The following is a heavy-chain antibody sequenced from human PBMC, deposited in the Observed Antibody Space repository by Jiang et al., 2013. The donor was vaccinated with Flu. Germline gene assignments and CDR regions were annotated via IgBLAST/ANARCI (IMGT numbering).Heavy chain of an antibody. CDR3: ARVSSMLRPRGYFDY. D-gene: IGHD3-10*01. V-gene: IGHV4-39*07. Sequence: PGLVKPSETLSLTCTVSGGSISSSTHYWGWIRQPPGKGLEWIGNVYYSGGTYDNPSLKSRVTISIDTSKNQFSLRLNSVTAADTAIYYCARVSSMLRPRGYFDYWGQGTLVTVSS. CDR2: VYYSGGT. CDR1: GGSISSSTHY. J-gene: IGHJ4*02.